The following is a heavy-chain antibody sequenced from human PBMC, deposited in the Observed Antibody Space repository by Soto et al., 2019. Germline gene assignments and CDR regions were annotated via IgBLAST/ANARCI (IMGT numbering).Heavy chain of an antibody. J-gene: IGHJ5*02. V-gene: IGHV4-61*01. CDR3: ARDFFGYCSGGSCYRTNCFGP. CDR2: IYYSGST. CDR1: GGSVSSGSYY. D-gene: IGHD2-15*01. Sequence: SETLSLTCTVSGGSVSSGSYYWSWIRQPPGKGLEWIGYIYYSGSTNYNPSLKSRVTISVDTSKNQFSLKLSSVTAADTAVYYCARDFFGYCSGGSCYRTNCFGPWGQGTMVTVSS.